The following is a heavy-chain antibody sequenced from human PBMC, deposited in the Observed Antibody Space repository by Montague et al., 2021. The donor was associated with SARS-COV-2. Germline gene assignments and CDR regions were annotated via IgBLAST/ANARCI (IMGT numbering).Heavy chain of an antibody. CDR3: ARKDIALGYGVDA. Sequence: TLSLTCSVSGGSMTSALYYWSWIRQRPGKGLEWIAYINSSGRTNYNSSLRSRLSISLDASNSQFSLKLSSATAADTAVYYCARKDIALGYGVDAWGQGTTVTVSS. CDR2: INSSGRT. V-gene: IGHV4-31*03. D-gene: IGHD5-12*01. CDR1: GGSMTSALYY. J-gene: IGHJ6*02.